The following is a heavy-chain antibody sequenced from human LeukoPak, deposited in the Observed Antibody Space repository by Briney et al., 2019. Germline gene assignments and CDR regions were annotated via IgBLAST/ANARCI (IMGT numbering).Heavy chain of an antibody. D-gene: IGHD3-22*01. V-gene: IGHV3-23*01. Sequence: GGSLRLSCAASGFTFSSYVVSWVRQAPGKGLEWVSSISGSGDNTYYADSVKGRFTISRDNFKNTLYLQVNSLRAEDTAVYYCANDDRGTNYYYGMDVWGRGTTVTVSS. CDR1: GFTFSSYV. J-gene: IGHJ6*02. CDR2: ISGSGDNT. CDR3: ANDDRGTNYYYGMDV.